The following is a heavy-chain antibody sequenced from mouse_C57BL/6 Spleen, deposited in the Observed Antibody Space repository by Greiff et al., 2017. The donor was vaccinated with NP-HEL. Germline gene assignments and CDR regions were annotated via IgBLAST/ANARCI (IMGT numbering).Heavy chain of an antibody. D-gene: IGHD2-4*01. V-gene: IGHV3-6*01. CDR2: ISYDGSN. CDR3: ARDYDYAAWFAY. J-gene: IGHJ3*01. CDR1: GYSITSGYY. Sequence: EVKVEESGPGLVKPSQSLSLTCSVTGYSITSGYYWNWIRQFPGNKLEWMGYISYDGSNNYNPSLKNRISITRDTSKNQFFLKLNSVTTEDTATYYCARDYDYAAWFAYWGQGTLVTVSA.